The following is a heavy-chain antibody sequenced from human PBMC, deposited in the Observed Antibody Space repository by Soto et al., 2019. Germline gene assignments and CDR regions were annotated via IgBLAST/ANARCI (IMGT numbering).Heavy chain of an antibody. CDR1: GGSISSGGYY. V-gene: IGHV4-31*03. CDR2: IYYSGST. Sequence: PSETLSLTCTVSGGSISSGGYYWSWIRQHPGKGLEWIGYIYYSGSTYYNPSLKSRVTISVDTSKNQFSLKLSSVTAADTAVYYCASDDSSGSVDYWGQGTLVTVSS. J-gene: IGHJ4*02. CDR3: ASDDSSGSVDY. D-gene: IGHD3-22*01.